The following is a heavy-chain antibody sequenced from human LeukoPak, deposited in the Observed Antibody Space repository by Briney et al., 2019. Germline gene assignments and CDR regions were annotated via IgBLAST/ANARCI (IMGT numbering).Heavy chain of an antibody. J-gene: IGHJ5*02. CDR3: ARGRSSSNWFDH. Sequence: KSSETLSLTCTVSGGSISSYYWSWIRQPPGKGLEWIGYIYYSGSTNYNPSLKSRVTISVDTSKNQFSLKLSSVTAADTAVYYCARGRSSSNWFDHWGQGTLVTVSS. V-gene: IGHV4-59*01. CDR2: IYYSGST. D-gene: IGHD6-6*01. CDR1: GGSISSYY.